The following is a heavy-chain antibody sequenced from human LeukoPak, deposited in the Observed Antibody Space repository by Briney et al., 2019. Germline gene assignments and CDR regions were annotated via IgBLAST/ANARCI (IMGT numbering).Heavy chain of an antibody. CDR3: ATAPTVTLRYFDY. V-gene: IGHV3-30*03. CDR2: ISYDGSNK. Sequence: GGSLRLSCAASGFTSSSYGMHWVRQAPGKGLEWVAVISYDGSNKYYADSVKGRFTISRDNSKNTLYLQMNSLRAEDTAVYYCATAPTVTLRYFDYWGQGTLVTVSS. D-gene: IGHD4-17*01. J-gene: IGHJ4*02. CDR1: GFTSSSYG.